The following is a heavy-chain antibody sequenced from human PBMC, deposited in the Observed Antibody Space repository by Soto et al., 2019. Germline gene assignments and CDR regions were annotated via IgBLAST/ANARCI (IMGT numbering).Heavy chain of an antibody. V-gene: IGHV3-23*01. CDR2: MSGSGDNT. Sequence: EVQLLESGGGLVQPGGSLRLSCAASGFTFSTYGMSWVRQAPGKGLECVSVMSGSGDNTYYADSVKGRFTMSRDTSKNTLYLQMNSLRAEDTAIYYCARSGLGRSGSWVETGFDLWGQGTLVTVSS. CDR1: GFTFSTYG. D-gene: IGHD6-13*01. J-gene: IGHJ5*02. CDR3: ARSGLGRSGSWVETGFDL.